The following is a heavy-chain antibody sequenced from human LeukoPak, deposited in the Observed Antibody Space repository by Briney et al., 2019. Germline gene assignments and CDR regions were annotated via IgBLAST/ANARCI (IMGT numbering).Heavy chain of an antibody. J-gene: IGHJ4*02. CDR3: ARLYYGSGSTIDY. D-gene: IGHD3-10*01. CDR2: IYPGDSDT. V-gene: IGHV5-51*01. CDR1: GYIFTSYW. Sequence: GESLKISCKAYGYIFTSYWIGWVRQMPGKGLEWMGIIYPGDSDTRYSPSFQGQVTFSADKSISTAYLQWSSLKASDTAMYYCARLYYGSGSTIDYWGQGTLVTVSS.